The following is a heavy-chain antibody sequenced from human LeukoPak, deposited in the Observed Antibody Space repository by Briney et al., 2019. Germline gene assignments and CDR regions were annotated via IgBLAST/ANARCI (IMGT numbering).Heavy chain of an antibody. CDR2: IYYSGST. D-gene: IGHD3-22*01. Sequence: SGTLSLTCTVSGGSISSYYWSWIRQPPGKGLEWIGYIYYSGSTNYNPSLKSRVTISVDTSKNQFSLKLSSVTAADTAVYYCARGNYYDSSGYNWFDPWGQGTLVTVSS. J-gene: IGHJ5*02. V-gene: IGHV4-59*01. CDR3: ARGNYYDSSGYNWFDP. CDR1: GGSISSYY.